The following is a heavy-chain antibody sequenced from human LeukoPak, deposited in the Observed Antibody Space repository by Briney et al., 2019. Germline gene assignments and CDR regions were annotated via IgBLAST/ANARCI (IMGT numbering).Heavy chain of an antibody. CDR3: AREARFSYYGSGSYYSLYYFDY. Sequence: GASVKVSCKASGYTFTSYGISWVRQAPGQGLEWMGWISAYNGNTNYAQKLQGRVTMTTDTSTSTAYMELRSLRSDDTAVYYCAREARFSYYGSGSYYSLYYFDYWGQGTLVTVSS. J-gene: IGHJ4*02. D-gene: IGHD3-10*01. CDR2: ISAYNGNT. CDR1: GYTFTSYG. V-gene: IGHV1-18*01.